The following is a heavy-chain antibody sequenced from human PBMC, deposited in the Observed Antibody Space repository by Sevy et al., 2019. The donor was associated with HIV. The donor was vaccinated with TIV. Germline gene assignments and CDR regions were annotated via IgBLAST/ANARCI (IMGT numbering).Heavy chain of an antibody. CDR3: AREQRSDTTTSFDY. CDR2: IWSDGSNK. CDR1: GFTFSDYG. V-gene: IGHV3-33*01. J-gene: IGHJ4*02. D-gene: IGHD1-1*01. Sequence: GGSLRLSCAASGFTFSDYGMHWVRQAPGKGLEWVAVIWSDGSNKYYGDSVKGRFTISRDSSKNTLFLQMNSLRVDDTAVYYCAREQRSDTTTSFDYWGQGALVTVSS.